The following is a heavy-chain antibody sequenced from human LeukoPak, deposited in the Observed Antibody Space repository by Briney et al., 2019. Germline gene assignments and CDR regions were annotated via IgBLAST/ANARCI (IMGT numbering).Heavy chain of an antibody. D-gene: IGHD6-13*01. CDR2: IKSKTDGGTT. V-gene: IGHV3-15*01. CDR1: GFTFSNAW. J-gene: IGHJ6*03. CDR3: TTDRGSSWFKYYYYMDV. Sequence: GGSLRLSCAASGFTFSNAWMSWVRRAPGKGLEWVGRIKSKTDGGTTDYAAPVKGRFTISRDDSKNTLYLQMNSLKTEGTAVYHCTTDRGSSWFKYYYYMDVWGKGTTVTVSS.